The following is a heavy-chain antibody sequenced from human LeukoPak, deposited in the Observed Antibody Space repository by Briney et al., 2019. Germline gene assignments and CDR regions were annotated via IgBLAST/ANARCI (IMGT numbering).Heavy chain of an antibody. CDR1: GYTFTGYY. CDR2: INPDSGGT. V-gene: IGHV1-2*02. Sequence: ASVKVSCKASGYTFTGYYMHWVRQAPGQGLEWMGWINPDSGGTNYAQKFQGRVTMTRDTSISTAYMELSRLRSDDTAVYYCTRVSVKRVGLAVAGLGYWGQGTLVTVSS. D-gene: IGHD6-19*01. CDR3: TRVSVKRVGLAVAGLGY. J-gene: IGHJ4*02.